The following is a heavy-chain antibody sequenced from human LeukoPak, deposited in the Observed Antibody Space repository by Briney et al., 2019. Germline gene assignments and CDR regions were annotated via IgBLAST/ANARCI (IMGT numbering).Heavy chain of an antibody. J-gene: IGHJ4*02. V-gene: IGHV4-34*01. D-gene: IGHD3-22*01. CDR3: ARESTDYYDSSGYYPLGY. CDR2: INHSGST. CDR1: GGSFSGYY. Sequence: PSETLSLTCAVYGGSFSGYYWSWIRQPPGKGLEWIGEINHSGSTNYNPSLKSRVTISVDTSKNQFPLKLSSVTAADTAVYYCARESTDYYDSSGYYPLGYWGQGTLVTVSS.